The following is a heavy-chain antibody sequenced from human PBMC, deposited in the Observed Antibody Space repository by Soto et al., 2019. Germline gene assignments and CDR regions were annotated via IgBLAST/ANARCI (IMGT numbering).Heavy chain of an antibody. CDR3: AKALRFTFTTGYYMDV. Sequence: VQLLESGGGLVQPGGSLRLSCAASGFTVSSYAMSWVRQAPGKGLEWVSAISGSGSTYSADSVKGRFTISRDSSKNTVYLEMNSLRAEDTAVYYCAKALRFTFTTGYYMDVWGRETTVTVSS. CDR2: ISGSGST. V-gene: IGHV3-23*01. J-gene: IGHJ6*03. D-gene: IGHD3-16*01. CDR1: GFTVSSYA.